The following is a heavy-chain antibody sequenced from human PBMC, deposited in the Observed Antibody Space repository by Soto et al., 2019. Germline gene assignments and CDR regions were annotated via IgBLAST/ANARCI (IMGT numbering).Heavy chain of an antibody. CDR3: ARELGSGMDV. CDR2: IWYDGGNK. Sequence: GGSLRLSCAASGLTFSSYGMHWVRQAPGKGLDWVAVIWYDGGNKYYADSVKGRFTISRDNTRNTLYLQMNSLRVEDTAVYYCARELGSGMDVWGQGTLVTVSS. D-gene: IGHD1-20*01. CDR1: GLTFSSYG. V-gene: IGHV3-33*01. J-gene: IGHJ4*02.